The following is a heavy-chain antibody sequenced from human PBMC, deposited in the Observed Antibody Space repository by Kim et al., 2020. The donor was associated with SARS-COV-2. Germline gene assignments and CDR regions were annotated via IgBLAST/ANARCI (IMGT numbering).Heavy chain of an antibody. Sequence: SRVAISVDTSKNQFSLKLGSVTAADTAVYYCAREGYYDSSGYYRNNAFDIWGQGTMVTVSS. J-gene: IGHJ3*02. V-gene: IGHV4-59*01. CDR3: AREGYYDSSGYYRNNAFDI. D-gene: IGHD3-22*01.